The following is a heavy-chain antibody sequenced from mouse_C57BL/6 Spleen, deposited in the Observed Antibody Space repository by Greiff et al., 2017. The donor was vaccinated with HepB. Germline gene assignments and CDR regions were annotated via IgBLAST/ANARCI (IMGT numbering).Heavy chain of an antibody. CDR1: GFTFSDYG. Sequence: DVKLVESGGGLVKPGGSLKLSCAASGFTFSDYGMHWVRQAPEKGLEWVAYISSGSSTIYYADTVKGRFTISRDNAKNTLFLQMTSLRSEDTAMYYCARRNYDANFDYWGQGTTLTVSS. CDR2: ISSGSSTI. J-gene: IGHJ2*01. CDR3: ARRNYDANFDY. V-gene: IGHV5-17*01. D-gene: IGHD2-4*01.